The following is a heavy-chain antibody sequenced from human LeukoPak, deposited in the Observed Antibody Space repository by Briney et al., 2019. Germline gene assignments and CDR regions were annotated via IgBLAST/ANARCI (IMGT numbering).Heavy chain of an antibody. D-gene: IGHD1-26*01. V-gene: IGHV4-38-2*01. Sequence: PSETLPLTCAVSGYSISSGYYWGWIRQPPGKGLEWIGSMDHSGSKYHNPSLESRVTISVDTSKNQFSLKLNSVTAADTAVYYCARADNIVGTTAFDYWGQGTLVTVSS. CDR3: ARADNIVGTTAFDY. CDR2: MDHSGSK. CDR1: GYSISSGYY. J-gene: IGHJ4*02.